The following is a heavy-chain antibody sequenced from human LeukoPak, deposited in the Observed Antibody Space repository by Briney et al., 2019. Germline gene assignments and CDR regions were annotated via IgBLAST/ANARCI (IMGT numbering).Heavy chain of an antibody. D-gene: IGHD2-2*01. V-gene: IGHV1-18*01. Sequence: ASVKVSCRASGYTFTSYGISWVRQAPGQGLGWMGWISAYNGNTNYAQKLQSRVTMTTDTSTSTANMELRSLRSDDTAVYYCARGALIVVVPAATYYYYGMDVWGQGTTVTVSS. CDR2: ISAYNGNT. CDR3: ARGALIVVVPAATYYYYGMDV. CDR1: GYTFTSYG. J-gene: IGHJ6*02.